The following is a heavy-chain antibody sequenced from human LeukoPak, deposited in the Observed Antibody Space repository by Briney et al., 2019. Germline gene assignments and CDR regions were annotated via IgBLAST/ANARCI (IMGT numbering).Heavy chain of an antibody. CDR2: ISWDGGST. CDR1: GFTFDDYA. D-gene: IGHD6-13*01. J-gene: IGHJ4*02. Sequence: GGSLRLSCAASGFTFDDYAMHWVRQAPGKGLEWVSLISWDGGSTYYADSVKGRFTISRDNSKNSLYLQMNSLRAEDTALYYCAKGSYFIAAAGNPIFDYWGQGTLVTVSS. CDR3: AKGSYFIAAAGNPIFDY. V-gene: IGHV3-43D*03.